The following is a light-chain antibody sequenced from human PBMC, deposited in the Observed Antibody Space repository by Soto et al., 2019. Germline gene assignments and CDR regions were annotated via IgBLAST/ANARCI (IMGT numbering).Light chain of an antibody. CDR3: QQRSNWPLT. V-gene: IGKV3-11*01. CDR1: QSVNSY. CDR2: DAS. J-gene: IGKJ4*01. Sequence: EIVLTQSPATLSLSPGERATLSCRASQSVNSYLVWYQQKPGQAPRLLIYDASNRATDVPARFSGGGSGTDFTLTISSLEPEYFAVYYGQQRSNWPLTFGGGTRVEIK.